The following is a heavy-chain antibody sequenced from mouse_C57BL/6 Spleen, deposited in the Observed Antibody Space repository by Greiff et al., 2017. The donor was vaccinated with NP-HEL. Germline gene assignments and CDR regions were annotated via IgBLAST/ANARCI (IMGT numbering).Heavy chain of an antibody. Sequence: VQLQQSGPELVKPGASVKISCKASGYAFSSSWMNWVKQRPGKGLEWIGRIYPGDGDTNYNGKFKGKATLTADKYSSTAYMQLSSLTSEDSAVYFCALITTVVATGWGQGTTLTVSS. CDR3: ALITTVVATG. V-gene: IGHV1-82*01. CDR1: GYAFSSSW. CDR2: IYPGDGDT. D-gene: IGHD1-1*01. J-gene: IGHJ2*01.